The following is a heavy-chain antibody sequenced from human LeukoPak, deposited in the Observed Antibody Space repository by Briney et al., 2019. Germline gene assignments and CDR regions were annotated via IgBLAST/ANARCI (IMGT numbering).Heavy chain of an antibody. V-gene: IGHV1-8*01. CDR1: GYTFTSYD. J-gene: IGHJ5*02. Sequence: GASVTVSCKASGYTFTSYDINWVRQATGQGLEWMGWMNPNSGNTGYAQKFQGRVTMTRNTSISTAYMELSSLRSEDTAVYYCARGGDITMVRGVFDPWGQGTLVTVSS. CDR3: ARGGDITMVRGVFDP. CDR2: MNPNSGNT. D-gene: IGHD3-10*01.